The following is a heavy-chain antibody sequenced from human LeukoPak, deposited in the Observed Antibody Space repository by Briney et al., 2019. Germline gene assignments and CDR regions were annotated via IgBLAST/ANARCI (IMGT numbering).Heavy chain of an antibody. V-gene: IGHV3-30-3*01. CDR2: ISHDGSNK. Sequence: GGSLRLSCAASGFTFSSYAMHWVRQAPGKGLEWVAVISHDGSNKYYADSVKGRFTISRDNSKNTLYLQMNSLRAEDTAVYYCARDQSCGGRRCAFDIWGQGTMVTVS. CDR3: ARDQSCGGRRCAFDI. J-gene: IGHJ3*02. CDR1: GFTFSSYA. D-gene: IGHD2-21*01.